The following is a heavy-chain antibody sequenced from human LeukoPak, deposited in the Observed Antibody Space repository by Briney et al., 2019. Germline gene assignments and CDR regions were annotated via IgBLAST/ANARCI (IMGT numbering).Heavy chain of an antibody. CDR2: ISYDGSKK. CDR1: GFTFSNYA. CDR3: ARVRIGAPYYFDN. J-gene: IGHJ4*02. D-gene: IGHD3-3*01. Sequence: GGSLRLSCAASGFTFSNYALHWVRLAPGKGLDWVAVISYDGSKKDYADSVKGRFTISRDNSKNTLFLQMTSLRSEDTAVYYCARVRIGAPYYFDNWGQGTLVTVSS. V-gene: IGHV3-30*04.